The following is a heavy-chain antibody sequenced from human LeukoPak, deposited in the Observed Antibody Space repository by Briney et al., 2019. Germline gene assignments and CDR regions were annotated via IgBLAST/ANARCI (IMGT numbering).Heavy chain of an antibody. V-gene: IGHV1-18*04. D-gene: IGHD3-16*02. Sequence: GASVKVSCKASGYTFTSYGISWVRQATGQGLEWMGWMIAYNGNTNYAQKLQGRVTMTTDTSTSTAYMELRSLTSDDTAVYYCARTKAPGCSLSLNWFDPWGQGTLVTVSS. J-gene: IGHJ5*02. CDR2: MIAYNGNT. CDR1: GYTFTSYG. CDR3: ARTKAPGCSLSLNWFDP.